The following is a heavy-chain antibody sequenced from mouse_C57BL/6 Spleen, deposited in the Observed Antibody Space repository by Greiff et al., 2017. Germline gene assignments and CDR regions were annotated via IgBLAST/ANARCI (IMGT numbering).Heavy chain of an antibody. CDR1: GFTFSDYY. V-gene: IGHV5-16*01. CDR3: ARVPYDGYSHFDD. J-gene: IGHJ2*01. Sequence: EVQLVESEGGLVQPGSSMKLSCTASGFTFSDYYMAWVRQVPEKGLEWVANINYDGSSTYYLDSLKGRFIISRDNAKNILYLQMSSLKSEDTATYYSARVPYDGYSHFDDWGPGTTLTVSS. D-gene: IGHD2-3*01. CDR2: INYDGSST.